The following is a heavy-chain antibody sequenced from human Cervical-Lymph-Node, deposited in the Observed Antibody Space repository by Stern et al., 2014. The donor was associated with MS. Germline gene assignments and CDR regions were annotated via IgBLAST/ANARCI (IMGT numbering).Heavy chain of an antibody. CDR2: ISRSGRTI. J-gene: IGHJ3*02. V-gene: IGHV3-11*01. Sequence: MQLVESGGGLVKPGGSLRLSCAASGYTFSDYYMTWIRQAPGKGLEWVSYISRSGRTIYYADSVRGRFTISRDDAKSSLFLQMNSLRAEDTAVYYCATLSYDAFDIWGQGAMVIVSS. CDR1: GYTFSDYY. CDR3: ATLSYDAFDI. D-gene: IGHD3-16*01.